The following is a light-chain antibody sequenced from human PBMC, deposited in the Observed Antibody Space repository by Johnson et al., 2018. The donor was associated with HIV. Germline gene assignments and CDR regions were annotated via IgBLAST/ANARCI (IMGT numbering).Light chain of an antibody. Sequence: QSVLTQPPSVSAAPGQKVTISCSGSGSNIGNNYVSWYQQLPGTAPKLLIFDNNKRPSGIPDRFSGSKSGTSATLGTTGLQTGDEADYYCETWDSSLRGVFGTGTKVTVL. J-gene: IGLJ1*01. CDR1: GSNIGNNY. V-gene: IGLV1-51*01. CDR2: DNN. CDR3: ETWDSSLRGV.